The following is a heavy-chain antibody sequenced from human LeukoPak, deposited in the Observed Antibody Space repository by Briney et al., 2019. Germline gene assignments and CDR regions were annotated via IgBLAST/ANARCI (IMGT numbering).Heavy chain of an antibody. CDR2: IYYSGST. CDR1: GGSISSSRYY. V-gene: IGHV4-39*07. CDR3: ARSGTPLR. J-gene: IGHJ4*02. D-gene: IGHD1-7*01. Sequence: SETLSLTCTVSGGSISSSRYYWGWIRQPPGKGLEWLGSIYYSGSTYYNPSLKSRVTISVDTSKTQFSLQLSSVTAADTAVYYCARSGTPLRWGQGTLVTVSS.